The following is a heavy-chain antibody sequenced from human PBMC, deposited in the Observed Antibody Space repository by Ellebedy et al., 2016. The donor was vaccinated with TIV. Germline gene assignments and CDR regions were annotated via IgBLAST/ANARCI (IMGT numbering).Heavy chain of an antibody. CDR1: GGSINRSSYY. CDR3: ARDRDIVGATTSFDY. D-gene: IGHD1-26*01. J-gene: IGHJ4*02. V-gene: IGHV4-39*07. CDR2: IYYSGTT. Sequence: SETLSLTCTVSGGSINRSSYYWGWIRQPPGKGLEWIGSIYYSGTTYYNPSLKSRVIISVDTSKNQFSLRLASVTAADTAVYFCARDRDIVGATTSFDYWGQGTLVTVSS.